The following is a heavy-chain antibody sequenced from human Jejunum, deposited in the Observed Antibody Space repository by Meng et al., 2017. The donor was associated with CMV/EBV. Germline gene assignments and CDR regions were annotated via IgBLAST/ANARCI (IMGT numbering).Heavy chain of an antibody. D-gene: IGHD2-21*02. V-gene: IGHV1-69*04. J-gene: IGHJ6*02. CDR3: ATVTSFYDYSMDV. CDR1: GVTFSSYA. CDR2: IIPVLGIA. Sequence: SGVTFSSYAFSWVRQAPGQGLEWMGRIIPVLGIASYAQHFQGRVTITADKSTSTAYMELSSLRSEDTAIYYCATVTSFYDYSMDVWGQGTTVTVSS.